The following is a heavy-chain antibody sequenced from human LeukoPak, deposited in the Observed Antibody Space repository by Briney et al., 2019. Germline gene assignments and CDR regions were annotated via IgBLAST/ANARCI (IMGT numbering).Heavy chain of an antibody. CDR3: ARRRITMIVVVSYDAFDI. J-gene: IGHJ3*02. CDR2: INHSGST. D-gene: IGHD3-22*01. CDR1: GGSFSGYY. Sequence: SETLSLTCAVYGGSFSGYYWSWIRQPPGKGLEWIGEINHSGSTNYNPSLKSRVTISVDTSKNQFSLKLSSVTAADTAVYYCARRRITMIVVVSYDAFDIWGQGTMVTVSS. V-gene: IGHV4-34*01.